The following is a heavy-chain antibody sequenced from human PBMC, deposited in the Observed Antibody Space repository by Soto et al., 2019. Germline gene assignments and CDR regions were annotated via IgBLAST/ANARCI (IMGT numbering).Heavy chain of an antibody. CDR1: GGSISSSNW. CDR2: IYHSGST. CDR3: ARGKNRIAAVLFDY. Sequence: AVSGGSISSSNWWSWVRQPPGKGLEWIGEIYHSGSTNYNPSLKSRVTISVDKSKNQFSLKLSSVTAADTAVYYCARGKNRIAAVLFDYWGQGTLVTVSS. D-gene: IGHD6-13*01. V-gene: IGHV4-4*02. J-gene: IGHJ4*02.